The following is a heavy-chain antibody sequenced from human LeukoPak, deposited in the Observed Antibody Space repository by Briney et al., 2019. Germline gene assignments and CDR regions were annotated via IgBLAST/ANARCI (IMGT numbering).Heavy chain of an antibody. CDR2: VDSASTT. D-gene: IGHD4-17*01. Sequence: SGGSVRLSCAAPGFTFSTYEMNWVRQAPGKGLEWVAHVDSASTTQYADSVKGRFTISRDNAKNSMCLQMDSLRAEDTAVYYCARRRPYPLRDLDYWGQGTLVTVSS. CDR3: ARRRPYPLRDLDY. J-gene: IGHJ4*02. CDR1: GFTFSTYE. V-gene: IGHV3-48*03.